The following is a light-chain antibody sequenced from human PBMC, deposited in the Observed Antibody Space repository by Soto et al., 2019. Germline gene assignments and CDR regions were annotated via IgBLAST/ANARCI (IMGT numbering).Light chain of an antibody. Sequence: EVVMTQSPATLSVSPGERATLSCRASQSVSSNLAWYQHKPGQAPRLLIYGASTRATGIPARFSGSGSGTEFTLTISSLQSEDFAVYHCQQYNNWPPLTFGQGTKVEIK. CDR3: QQYNNWPPLT. CDR1: QSVSSN. V-gene: IGKV3-15*01. J-gene: IGKJ1*01. CDR2: GAS.